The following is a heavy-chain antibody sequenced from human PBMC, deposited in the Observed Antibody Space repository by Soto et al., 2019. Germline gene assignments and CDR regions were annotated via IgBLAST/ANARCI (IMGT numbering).Heavy chain of an antibody. CDR3: ATYRSSGWPLGAFHI. D-gene: IGHD6-19*01. CDR1: GDIVXESSVS. CDR2: TYYRSKWYN. V-gene: IGHV6-1*01. J-gene: IGHJ3*02. Sequence: PSGALALNFAISGDIVXESSVSWNWIRQSPWRGVEWGGRTYYRSKWYNDYAVSVKSRITIHSDTSKNQFSLQLNSVTPEDTAVYYCATYRSSGWPLGAFHIWGQGTMVTVPS.